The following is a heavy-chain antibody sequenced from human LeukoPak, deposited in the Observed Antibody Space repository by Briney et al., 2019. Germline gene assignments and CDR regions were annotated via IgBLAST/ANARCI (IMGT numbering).Heavy chain of an antibody. J-gene: IGHJ4*02. Sequence: SQTLSLTCTVSGGSISSGDYYWSWIRQPPGKGLEWIGYIYYSGSTYYNPSLKSRVTISVDTSKNQFSLKLSSVTAADTAVYYCAREISGSYYFDCWGQGTLVTVSS. CDR3: AREISGSYYFDC. CDR2: IYYSGST. CDR1: GGSISSGDYY. D-gene: IGHD1-26*01. V-gene: IGHV4-30-4*01.